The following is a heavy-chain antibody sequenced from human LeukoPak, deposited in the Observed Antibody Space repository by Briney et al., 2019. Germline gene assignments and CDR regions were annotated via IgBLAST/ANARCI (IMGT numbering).Heavy chain of an antibody. CDR1: GFTVSNNY. CDR3: ARGREGEEFDY. V-gene: IGHV3-66*01. D-gene: IGHD3-16*01. CDR2: IHSGGST. J-gene: IGHJ4*02. Sequence: GGPLRLSCAASGFTVSNNYMNWVRQAPGKGLEWVSVIHSGGSTYYADSVKGRFFISRDNSKNTLYVQMNTLRAEDTAVYYCARGREGEEFDYWGQGTLVTVSS.